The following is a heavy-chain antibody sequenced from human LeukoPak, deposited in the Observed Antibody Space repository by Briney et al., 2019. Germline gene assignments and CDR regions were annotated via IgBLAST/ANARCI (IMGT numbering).Heavy chain of an antibody. CDR2: IRPDGNEK. Sequence: GGSLRLSCGASGFTFSNYWMSWVRQAPGEGLEWVANIRPDGNEKYYVDSVTGRFTMSRDNAKNSLDLQMNSLRAEDTAVYYCARVPTPLSSGLFDYWGQGTLVTVSS. CDR1: GFTFSNYW. D-gene: IGHD3-10*01. V-gene: IGHV3-7*01. CDR3: ARVPTPLSSGLFDY. J-gene: IGHJ4*02.